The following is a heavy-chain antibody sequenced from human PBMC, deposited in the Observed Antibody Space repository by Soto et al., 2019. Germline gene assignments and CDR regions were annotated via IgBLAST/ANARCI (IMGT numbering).Heavy chain of an antibody. CDR2: INPNSGGT. CDR1: GYTFTGYY. J-gene: IGHJ6*02. Sequence: ASVKVSCKASGYTFTGYYMHWVRQAPGQGLDWMGWINPNSGGTNYAQKFQGWVTMTRDTSISTVYMELSRLRSDDTAVYYCAREHTYCTNGVCYYYYGMDVWGQGPRSPSP. CDR3: AREHTYCTNGVCYYYYGMDV. D-gene: IGHD2-8*01. V-gene: IGHV1-2*04.